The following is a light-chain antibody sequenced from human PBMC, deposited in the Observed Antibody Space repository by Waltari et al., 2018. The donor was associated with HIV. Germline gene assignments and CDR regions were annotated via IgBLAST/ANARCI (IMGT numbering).Light chain of an antibody. CDR2: GSS. CDR1: FSVNWY. J-gene: IGKJ4*01. V-gene: IGKV1-39*01. CDR3: QQTFVVPLS. Sequence: DVQLTQSPSSLSASVGDRVTISCRTTFSVNWYLNWYQQRPGKPPKLRIYGSSILQSGVPSRCSGSGSETSFALTISGLRPEDSATYYCQQTFVVPLSFGSGTKVEI.